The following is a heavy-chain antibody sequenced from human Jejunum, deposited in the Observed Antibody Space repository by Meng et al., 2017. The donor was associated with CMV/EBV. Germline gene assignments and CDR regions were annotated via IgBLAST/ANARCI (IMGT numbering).Heavy chain of an antibody. CDR1: FIFSDYW. CDR2: NKGDGSAK. D-gene: IGHD2-2*01. CDR3: AKWVVPPGVGYGLDV. J-gene: IGHJ6*02. V-gene: IGHV3-7*01. Sequence: FIFSDYWMSWVRRAPGKGLEWVANNKGDGSAKYSADSVKGRFTIARDNAKWTLYLQMTSLRVEDTAVYYCAKWVVPPGVGYGLDVWGQGTAVTVSS.